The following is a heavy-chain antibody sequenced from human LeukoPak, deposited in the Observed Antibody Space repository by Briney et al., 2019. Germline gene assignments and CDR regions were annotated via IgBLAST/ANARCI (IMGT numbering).Heavy chain of an antibody. V-gene: IGHV1-18*01. CDR2: ISAYNGNT. CDR1: GYTFTSYG. Sequence: ASVKVSCKASGYTFTSYGISWGRQAPGQGLEWLGWISAYNGNTNYAQKLQGRVTMTTDTSTSTAYMELRSLRSDDTAVYYCARVGDFGVVIIPVFMGFDPWGQGTLVTVSS. J-gene: IGHJ5*02. CDR3: ARVGDFGVVIIPVFMGFDP. D-gene: IGHD3-3*01.